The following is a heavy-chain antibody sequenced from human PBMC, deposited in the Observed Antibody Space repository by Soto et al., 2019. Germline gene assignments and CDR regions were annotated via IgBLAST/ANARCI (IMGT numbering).Heavy chain of an antibody. CDR3: ARDSEIHDYSNFGWFDP. V-gene: IGHV1-18*01. CDR2: ISAYNGNT. D-gene: IGHD4-4*01. Sequence: ASVKVSCKASGYTFTSYCISWVRQAPGQGLEWMGWISAYNGNTNYAQKLQGRVTMTTDTSTSTAYMELRSLRSDDTAVYYCARDSEIHDYSNFGWFDPWGQGTLVTVSS. J-gene: IGHJ5*02. CDR1: GYTFTSYC.